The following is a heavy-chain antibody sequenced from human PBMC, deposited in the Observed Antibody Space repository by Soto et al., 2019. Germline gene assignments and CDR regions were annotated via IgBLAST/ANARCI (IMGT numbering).Heavy chain of an antibody. D-gene: IGHD3-3*01. V-gene: IGHV3-48*01. J-gene: IGHJ5*02. CDR3: VRDPTIFGVEVISP. Sequence: EVQLVQSGGGLVQPGGSLRLSCAASGFTFSNFGMNWVRQAPGKGLEWVSYISASSSTKYYADSVKGRFTVSRDNAQSSLYLQLNSLRGDDTAVYYCVRDPTIFGVEVISPWGQGTLVTVSS. CDR2: ISASSSTK. CDR1: GFTFSNFG.